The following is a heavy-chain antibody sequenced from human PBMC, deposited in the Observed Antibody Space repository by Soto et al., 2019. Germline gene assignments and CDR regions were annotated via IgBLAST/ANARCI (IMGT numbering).Heavy chain of an antibody. CDR2: IWYDGSNT. CDR1: VFTFSSYC. V-gene: IGHV3-33*01. J-gene: IGHJ5*02. D-gene: IGHD2-2*01. CDR3: ARENPANAPLKYFDP. Sequence: GGSLRRYCAASVFTFSSYCMHWVRQAPGKGLECVSGIWYDGSNTYYAYYVKGRFTISRSNSKNTLYLQMNSLRAEDTAVYYSARENPANAPLKYFDPLGQGPLVTVSS.